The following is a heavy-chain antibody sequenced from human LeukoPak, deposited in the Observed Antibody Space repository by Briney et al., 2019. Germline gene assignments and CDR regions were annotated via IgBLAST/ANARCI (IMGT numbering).Heavy chain of an antibody. J-gene: IGHJ4*02. CDR3: AKGEYWVAARPSR. V-gene: IGHV3-23*01. CDR1: ASTFSSYA. CDR2: ISGSGSST. D-gene: IGHD6-6*01. Sequence: PGRCLRPSCAAAASTFSSYAMGWVRQAPGDGLGWVSAISGSGSSTYYADSVRGRFTISRDNSKNTLYLLMNSLRAEDTAVYYCAKGEYWVAARPSRWGQGTLVTVSS.